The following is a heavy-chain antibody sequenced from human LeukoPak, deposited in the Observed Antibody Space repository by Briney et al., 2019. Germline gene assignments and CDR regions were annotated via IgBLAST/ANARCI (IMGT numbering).Heavy chain of an antibody. D-gene: IGHD4/OR15-4a*01. V-gene: IGHV3-33*01. CDR3: ARPVVLGASLRGAYYFDS. CDR2: IWYDGSDK. J-gene: IGHJ4*02. Sequence: GGSLRLSCAASGFTFSNYGMHWVRQAPGKGLEWVAVIWYDGSDKYHADSVKGRFTISRDNSKNTLYLQMNSLRVEDTAVYYCARPVVLGASLRGAYYFDSWGQGTLVTVSS. CDR1: GFTFSNYG.